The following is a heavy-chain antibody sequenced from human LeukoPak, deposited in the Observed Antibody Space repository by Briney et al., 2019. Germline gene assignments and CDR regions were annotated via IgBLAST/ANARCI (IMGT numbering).Heavy chain of an antibody. D-gene: IGHD6-6*01. CDR2: IYYSGST. CDR1: GDSINNYY. Sequence: PSETLSLTCTVSGDSINNYYWSWIRQPPGKGLEWIGYIYYSGSTNYNPSLKSRVTISVDTSKNQFSLNLSSVTAADTAVYYWARHDPRGEPARLGFFDYWGQGTLVTVSS. CDR3: ARHDPRGEPARLGFFDY. V-gene: IGHV4-59*08. J-gene: IGHJ4*02.